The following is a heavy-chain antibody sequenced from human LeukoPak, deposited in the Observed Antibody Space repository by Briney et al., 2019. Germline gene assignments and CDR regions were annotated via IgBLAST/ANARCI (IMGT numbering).Heavy chain of an antibody. CDR3: ARGQQLARRYYYYYYGMDV. CDR1: GFTFSDYY. V-gene: IGHV3-11*01. J-gene: IGHJ6*02. D-gene: IGHD6-13*01. CDR2: ISSSGSTI. Sequence: GGSLRLSCAASGFTFSDYYMSWIRQAPGKGLEWVSYISSSGSTIYYADPVKGRFTISRDNAKNSLYLQMNSLRAEDTAVYYCARGQQLARRYYYYYYGMDVWGQGTTVTVSS.